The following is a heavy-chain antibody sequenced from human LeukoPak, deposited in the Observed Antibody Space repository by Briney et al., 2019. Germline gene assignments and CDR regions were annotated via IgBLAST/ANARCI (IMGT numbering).Heavy chain of an antibody. CDR2: IKSKTDGGTT. Sequence: GGSLRLSCAASGFTFSNAWMSWVRQAPGKGLEWVGRIKSKTDGGTTDYAAPVKGRFTIPRDDSKNTLYLQMNSLKTEDTAVYYCTPQEGATGTNGYWGQGTLVTVSS. CDR1: GFTFSNAW. CDR3: TPQEGATGTNGY. V-gene: IGHV3-15*01. D-gene: IGHD1-26*01. J-gene: IGHJ4*02.